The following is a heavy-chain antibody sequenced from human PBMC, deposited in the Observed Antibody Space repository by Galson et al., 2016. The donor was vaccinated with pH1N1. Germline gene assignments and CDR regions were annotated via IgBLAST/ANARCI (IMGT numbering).Heavy chain of an antibody. D-gene: IGHD1-1*01. V-gene: IGHV3-49*04. J-gene: IGHJ4*02. CDR3: IGSNWPLDY. Sequence: SLRLSCAASGFTFGDYSLNWVRQAPGKGLEWVGFISSNSYGGTTGYAASVKDRFTISRDDSKSIAYLQMNSLKTEDTAVYYCIGSNWPLDYWGQGTLVTVSS. CDR2: ISSNSYGGTT. CDR1: GFTFGDYS.